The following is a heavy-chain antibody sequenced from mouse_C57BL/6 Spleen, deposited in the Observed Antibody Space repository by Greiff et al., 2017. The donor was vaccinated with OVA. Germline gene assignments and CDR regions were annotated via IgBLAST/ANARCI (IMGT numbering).Heavy chain of an antibody. CDR3: AEGAYYGSSYPFDY. J-gene: IGHJ2*01. Sequence: VQLQQPGAELVKPGASVKLSCKASGYTFTSYWMHWVKQRPGQGLEWIGMIHPNSGSTNYNEKFKSKATLTVDKSSSTAYMQLSSLTSEDSAVYYCAEGAYYGSSYPFDYWGQGTTLTVSS. V-gene: IGHV1-64*01. CDR2: IHPNSGST. CDR1: GYTFTSYW. D-gene: IGHD1-1*01.